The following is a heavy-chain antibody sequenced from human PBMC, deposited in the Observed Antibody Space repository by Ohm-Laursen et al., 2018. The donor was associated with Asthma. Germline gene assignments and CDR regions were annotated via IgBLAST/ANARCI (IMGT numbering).Heavy chain of an antibody. D-gene: IGHD2-2*01. CDR2: ISYDGSNK. J-gene: IGHJ4*02. CDR1: GFTFSSYG. Sequence: SLRLSCSAFGFTFSSYGMHWVRQAPGKGLEWVAVISYDGSNKYYADSVKGRFTISRDNSKNTLYLQMNSLRAEDTAVYYCAKENSDIVVVPAAIGGYFDYWGQGTLVTVSS. V-gene: IGHV3-30*18. CDR3: AKENSDIVVVPAAIGGYFDY.